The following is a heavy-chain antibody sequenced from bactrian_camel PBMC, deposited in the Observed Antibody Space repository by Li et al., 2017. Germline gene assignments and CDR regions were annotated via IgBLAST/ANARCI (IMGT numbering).Heavy chain of an antibody. CDR2: ITSLPSLFRAA. CDR3: VRAGGIWYGSLYY. V-gene: IGHV3S40*01. Sequence: VQLVESGGGLVQPGESLRLSCVASGITFSRHDMSWVRQAPGKEVEWVAGITSLPSLFRAASYADSVKGRFTISRDNAKNTVYLQTNSLKPEDTAVYYCVRAGGIWYGSLYYWGQGTQVTVS. CDR1: GITFSRHD. D-gene: IGHD6*01. J-gene: IGHJ4*01.